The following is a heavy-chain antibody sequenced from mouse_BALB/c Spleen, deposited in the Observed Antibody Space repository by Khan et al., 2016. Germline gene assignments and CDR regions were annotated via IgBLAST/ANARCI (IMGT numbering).Heavy chain of an antibody. D-gene: IGHD2-10*02. Sequence: QVRLQQSGAELAKPGASVKMSCKASGYTFTRFWMHWVKQRPGQGLEWIGYINPGSNYTDYNQNFKDKATLTADKSSSTAYMLLSSLTSDDSAVYFCARWGYGNYLYQAMDYWGQGISVTVSS. CDR2: INPGSNYT. CDR1: GYTFTRFW. J-gene: IGHJ4*01. V-gene: IGHV1-7*01. CDR3: ARWGYGNYLYQAMDY.